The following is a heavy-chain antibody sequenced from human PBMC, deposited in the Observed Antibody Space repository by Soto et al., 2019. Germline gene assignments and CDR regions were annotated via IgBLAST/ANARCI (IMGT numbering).Heavy chain of an antibody. Sequence: EVQLLESGGDLVQPGGSLRLSCAASGFTFYSHAMSWVRQAPGKGLEWVSGTSASGGVTYYADSVKGRFTMSRDNAKNSLHLQMNTLRAEDTAVYYCVRDLLEGYGHARQPDYWGQGTLVTVSS. CDR3: VRDLLEGYGHARQPDY. J-gene: IGHJ4*02. D-gene: IGHD2-15*01. CDR1: GFTFYSHA. V-gene: IGHV3-23*01. CDR2: TSASGGVT.